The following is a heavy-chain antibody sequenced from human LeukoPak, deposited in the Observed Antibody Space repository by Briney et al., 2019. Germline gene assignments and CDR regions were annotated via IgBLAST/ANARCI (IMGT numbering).Heavy chain of an antibody. CDR2: VYHSGTT. V-gene: IGHV4-59*11. J-gene: IGHJ4*02. Sequence: SETLSLTCSLSGGSISTHYWSCIPEPPEGGGECGGYVYHSGTTNYSPSLRSRLTISVDTSKNQFSLRLSSVTAADTAVYYCARDSSGWLYYFDYWGQGDLGTVSS. D-gene: IGHD6-19*01. CDR1: GGSISTHY. CDR3: ARDSSGWLYYFDY.